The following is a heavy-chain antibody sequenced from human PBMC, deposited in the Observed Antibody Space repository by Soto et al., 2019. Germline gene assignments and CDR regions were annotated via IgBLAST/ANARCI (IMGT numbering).Heavy chain of an antibody. J-gene: IGHJ5*02. V-gene: IGHV2-26*01. CDR1: GFSLSNARMG. CDR3: ARIKDSIGFDP. D-gene: IGHD3-22*01. Sequence: SGPTLVNPTETLTLTCTVSGFSLSNARMGVSWIRQPPGKELEWLAQIFSNDEKSYSTSLKSRLTISKDNSKSQVVLTMTNMDPVDKAKYYCARIKDSIGFDPWGQGTLVTVSS. CDR2: IFSNDEK.